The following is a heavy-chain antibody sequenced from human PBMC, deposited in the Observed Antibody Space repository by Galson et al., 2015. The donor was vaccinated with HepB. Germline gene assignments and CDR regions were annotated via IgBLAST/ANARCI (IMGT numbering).Heavy chain of an antibody. V-gene: IGHV1-46*01. CDR1: GYTFTSYY. CDR3: ARANDYSNYHLPYYYYYYYMDV. J-gene: IGHJ6*03. Sequence: SVKVSCKASGYTFTSYYMHWVRQAPGQGLEWMGIINPSGGSTSYAQKFQGRVTMTRDTSTSTVYMELSSLRSEDTAVYYCARANDYSNYHLPYYYYYYYMDVWGKGTTVTVSS. D-gene: IGHD4-11*01. CDR2: INPSGGST.